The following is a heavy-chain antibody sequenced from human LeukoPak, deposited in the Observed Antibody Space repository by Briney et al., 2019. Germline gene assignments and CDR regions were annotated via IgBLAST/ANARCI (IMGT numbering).Heavy chain of an antibody. V-gene: IGHV1-69*06. CDR1: GGTFSSYA. Sequence: ASVKVSCKASGGTFSSYAISWVRQAPGQGLEWMGGIIPIFGTANYAQKFQGRVTITADKSTSTAYMELSSLRSEYTAVYYCAKPSGWTPPYYFDYWGQGTLVTVSS. CDR3: AKPSGWTPPYYFDY. CDR2: IIPIFGTA. D-gene: IGHD6-19*01. J-gene: IGHJ4*02.